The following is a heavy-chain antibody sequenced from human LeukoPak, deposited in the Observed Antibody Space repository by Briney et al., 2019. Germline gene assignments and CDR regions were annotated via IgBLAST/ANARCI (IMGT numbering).Heavy chain of an antibody. D-gene: IGHD3-22*01. J-gene: IGHJ3*01. Sequence: ASVKVSCKASGYTFTGYYIHWVRQAPGQGLGWMGWINPNSGGTNYAQNFQGSITMTRDTSISTAYMELSRLRSDDTAVYYCATTRRYYYDSSGPDAFDLWGQGTMVTVSS. CDR2: INPNSGGT. V-gene: IGHV1-2*02. CDR3: ATTRRYYYDSSGPDAFDL. CDR1: GYTFTGYY.